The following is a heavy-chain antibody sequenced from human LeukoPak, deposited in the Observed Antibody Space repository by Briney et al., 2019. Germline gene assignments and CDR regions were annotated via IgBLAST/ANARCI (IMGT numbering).Heavy chain of an antibody. J-gene: IGHJ4*02. V-gene: IGHV3-30*03. D-gene: IGHD6-13*01. Sequence: GGSLRLSCAASGFTFSSYGMHWVRRAPGKGLEWVAVISYDGRNKYYADSVRGRFTISRDNSKNTLYLQMNSLRAEDTAVYYCASHWAQQVVSDYWGQGTLVTVSS. CDR3: ASHWAQQVVSDY. CDR2: ISYDGRNK. CDR1: GFTFSSYG.